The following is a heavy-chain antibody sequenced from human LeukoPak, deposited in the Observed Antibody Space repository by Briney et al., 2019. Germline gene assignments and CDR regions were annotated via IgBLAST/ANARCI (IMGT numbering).Heavy chain of an antibody. Sequence: PGGPLRLSCAASGFTFSSYSMNWVRQAPGKGLEWVSYISNSSSTIYYADSVKGRFTISRDNAKNSLYLQMNSLRAEDTAVYYCARDHDSSSCPYFDYWGQGTLVTVSS. CDR1: GFTFSSYS. CDR2: ISNSSSTI. J-gene: IGHJ4*02. V-gene: IGHV3-48*01. D-gene: IGHD6-13*01. CDR3: ARDHDSSSCPYFDY.